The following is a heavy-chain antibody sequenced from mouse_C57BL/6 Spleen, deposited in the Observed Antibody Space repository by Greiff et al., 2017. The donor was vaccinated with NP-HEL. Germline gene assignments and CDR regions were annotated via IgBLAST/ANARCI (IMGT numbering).Heavy chain of an antibody. CDR2: IWSGGST. J-gene: IGHJ2*01. CDR1: GFSLTSYG. CDR3: ARGTTVVDYFDY. Sequence: VKLQQSGPGLVQPSQSLSITCTVSGFSLTSYGVHWVRQSPGKGLEWLGVIWSGGSTDYNAAFISRLSISKDNSKSQVFFKMNSLQADDTAIYYCARGTTVVDYFDYWGQGTTLTVSS. D-gene: IGHD1-1*01. V-gene: IGHV2-2*01.